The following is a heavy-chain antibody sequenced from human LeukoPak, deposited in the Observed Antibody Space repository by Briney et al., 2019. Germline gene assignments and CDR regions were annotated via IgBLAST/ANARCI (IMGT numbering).Heavy chain of an antibody. D-gene: IGHD3-22*01. CDR2: LTNSGGSGGVT. Sequence: GGSLRLSCAASGFTFSTYAMSWVRQAPGKGLEWVSALTNSGGSGGVTYYADSVKGRFIISRDNSKSALYLQLSSLRAEDTAVYYCAKAMSTDHYDSRGFYRVDFDSWGQGTLVTVSS. CDR3: AKAMSTDHYDSRGFYRVDFDS. V-gene: IGHV3-23*01. CDR1: GFTFSTYA. J-gene: IGHJ4*02.